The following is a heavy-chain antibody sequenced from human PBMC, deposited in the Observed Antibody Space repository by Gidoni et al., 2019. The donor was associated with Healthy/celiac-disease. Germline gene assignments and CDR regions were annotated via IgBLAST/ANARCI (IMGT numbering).Heavy chain of an antibody. V-gene: IGHV3-33*01. CDR3: ARDRRRGQVWVDY. Sequence: QVQLVESGGGVVQPGRSRRLSCAASGFTFSSYGMHWVRQAPGKGLEWVAVIWYDGSNKYSADSVKGRFTISRDNSKNTLYLQMNSLRAEDTAVYYCARDRRRGQVWVDYWGQGTLVTVSS. CDR1: GFTFSSYG. CDR2: IWYDGSNK. D-gene: IGHD3-10*01. J-gene: IGHJ4*02.